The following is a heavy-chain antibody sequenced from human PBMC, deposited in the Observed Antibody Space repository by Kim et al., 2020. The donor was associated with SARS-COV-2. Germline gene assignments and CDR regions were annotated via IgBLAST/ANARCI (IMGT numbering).Heavy chain of an antibody. CDR3: TRAAGSKTGMDV. CDR1: GPTVSDHY. CDR2: SRDKVNSYTT. J-gene: IGHJ6*02. D-gene: IGHD2-2*01. V-gene: IGHV3-72*01. Sequence: GGSLRLSCAASGPTVSDHYMDWVRQAPGEGLEWVGRSRDKVNSYTTEYAASVKGRFTISRDESKNSLYLQMNSLETEDTAVYYCTRAAGSKTGMDVWGQGTTVTVSS.